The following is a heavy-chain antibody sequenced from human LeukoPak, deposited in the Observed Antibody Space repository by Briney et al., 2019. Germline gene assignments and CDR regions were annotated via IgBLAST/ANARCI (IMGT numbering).Heavy chain of an antibody. CDR3: ARGFDSKSTYFDY. D-gene: IGHD5-12*01. Sequence: GGSLRLSCAASGFTFSNYWMSWVRQAPGKGLEWVANIKQDGSEKNYVDSVKGRFTISRDNVKNSLYLQMNSLRAEDTAVYYCARGFDSKSTYFDYWGLGTLVTVSS. CDR1: GFTFSNYW. J-gene: IGHJ4*02. V-gene: IGHV3-7*05. CDR2: IKQDGSEK.